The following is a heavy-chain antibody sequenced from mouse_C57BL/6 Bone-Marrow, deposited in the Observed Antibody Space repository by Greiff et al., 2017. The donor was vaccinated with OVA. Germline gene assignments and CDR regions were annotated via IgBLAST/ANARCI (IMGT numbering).Heavy chain of an antibody. V-gene: IGHV1-80*01. Sequence: VQLQQSGAELVKPGASVKISCKASGYAFSSYWMNWVKQRPGKGLEWIGQIYPGDGDTTYNGKFKGKATLTAAKSSSTAYMQLSSLTSEDSAVYFCARRNYYGPPDYWGQGTTLTVSS. CDR1: GYAFSSYW. CDR3: ARRNYYGPPDY. CDR2: IYPGDGDT. J-gene: IGHJ2*01. D-gene: IGHD1-1*01.